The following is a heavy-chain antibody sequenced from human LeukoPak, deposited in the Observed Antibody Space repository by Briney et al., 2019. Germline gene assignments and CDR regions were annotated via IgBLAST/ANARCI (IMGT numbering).Heavy chain of an antibody. Sequence: PSETLSLTCTVSGYSISSGYYWGWIRQPPGKGLEWIGSIYHSGTTYYNPSLKSRVTISVDTSKNQFSLKLSSVTAADTAVYYCARDKVGSGWLGYWGQGTLVTVSS. CDR1: GYSISSGYY. CDR3: ARDKVGSGWLGY. D-gene: IGHD6-19*01. CDR2: IYHSGTT. V-gene: IGHV4-38-2*02. J-gene: IGHJ4*02.